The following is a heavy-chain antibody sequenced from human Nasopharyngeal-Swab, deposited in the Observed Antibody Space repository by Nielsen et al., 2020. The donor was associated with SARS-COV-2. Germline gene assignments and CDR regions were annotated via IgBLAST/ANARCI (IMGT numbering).Heavy chain of an antibody. CDR3: ARGGYDSSGFDY. D-gene: IGHD3-22*01. V-gene: IGHV3-30*01. J-gene: IGHJ4*02. CDR1: GFTFSSYA. CDR2: ISYDGSNK. Sequence: GESLKISCAASGFTFSSYAMHWVRQAPGKGLEWMTLISYDGSNKYYADSVKGRFTISRDNSQNTLYLQMNSLRAEDTAVYYCARGGYDSSGFDYWGQGTLVTVSS.